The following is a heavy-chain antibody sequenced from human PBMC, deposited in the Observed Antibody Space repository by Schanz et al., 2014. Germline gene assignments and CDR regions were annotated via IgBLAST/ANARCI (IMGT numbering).Heavy chain of an antibody. Sequence: VKLLESGGGLVQPGGSLRLSCAASGFTFATYAMSWVRQAPGKGLEWVAIIWYDGSNKYYADSVKGRFTISRDNSKNTLFLQMSSLRAEDTAVYYCARDGDFDYWGQGTLXTVSS. CDR1: GFTFATYA. V-gene: IGHV3-33*08. J-gene: IGHJ4*02. CDR2: IWYDGSNK. CDR3: ARDGDFDY.